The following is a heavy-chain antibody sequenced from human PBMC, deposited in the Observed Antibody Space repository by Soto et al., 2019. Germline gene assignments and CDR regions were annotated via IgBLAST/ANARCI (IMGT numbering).Heavy chain of an antibody. CDR3: ASTWRYFDWLLYAH. V-gene: IGHV4-39*01. CDR2: IYYSGST. CDR1: GGSISSSSYY. J-gene: IGHJ4*02. D-gene: IGHD3-9*01. Sequence: SETLSLTCTVSGGSISSSSYYWGWIRQPPGKGLEWIGSIYYSGSTYYNPSLKSRVTISVDTSKNRFSLKLSSVTAADTAVYYCASTWRYFDWLLYAHWGQGTLVTVSS.